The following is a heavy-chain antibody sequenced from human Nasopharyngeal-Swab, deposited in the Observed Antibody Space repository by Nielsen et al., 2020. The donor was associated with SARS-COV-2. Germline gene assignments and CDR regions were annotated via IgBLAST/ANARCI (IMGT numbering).Heavy chain of an antibody. D-gene: IGHD3-10*01. CDR2: IYYSGST. CDR3: ARVLIGTPAYGSGTIDY. J-gene: IGHJ4*02. V-gene: IGHV4-30-4*01. Sequence: RQAPGKGLEWIGYIYYSGSTYYNPSLKSRVTISVDTSKNQFSLKLSSVTAADTAVYYCARVLIGTPAYGSGTIDYWGQGTLVTVSS.